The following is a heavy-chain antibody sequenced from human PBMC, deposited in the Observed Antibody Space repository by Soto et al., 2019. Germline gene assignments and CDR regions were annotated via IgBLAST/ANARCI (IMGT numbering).Heavy chain of an antibody. CDR1: GGTFSSYA. J-gene: IGHJ6*02. D-gene: IGHD3-22*01. CDR2: IIPIFGTA. V-gene: IGHV1-69*01. Sequence: QVQLVQSGAEVKKPGSSVKVSCKASGGTFSSYAISWVRQAPGQGLEWMGGIIPIFGTANYAQKFQGRVTITADESTSTAYMELSSLRSEDTAVYYCARSHYYDSSGYTPRPYYYGMDVWGQGTTVTVSS. CDR3: ARSHYYDSSGYTPRPYYYGMDV.